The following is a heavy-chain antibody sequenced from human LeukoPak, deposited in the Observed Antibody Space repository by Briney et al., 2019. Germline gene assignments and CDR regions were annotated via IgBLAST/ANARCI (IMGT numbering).Heavy chain of an antibody. D-gene: IGHD2-15*01. J-gene: IGHJ6*03. CDR3: ARENEGVVVVAATSYYYYYMDV. CDR1: GYSITSAYY. V-gene: IGHV4-38-2*02. Sequence: SETLSLTCTVSGYSITSAYYWGWIRQPPGKGLEWIGSFFLKGSTYYNPSLKSRVTISVDTSKNQFSLTLSSVTAADTAVYYCARENEGVVVVAATSYYYYYMDVWGKGTTVTVSS. CDR2: FFLKGST.